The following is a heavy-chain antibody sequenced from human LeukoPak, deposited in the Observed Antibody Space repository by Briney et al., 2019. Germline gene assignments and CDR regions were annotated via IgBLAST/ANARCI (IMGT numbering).Heavy chain of an antibody. CDR1: GGSISSDSYH. J-gene: IGHJ4*02. CDR3: AKGNPYYDY. V-gene: IGHV4-39*07. D-gene: IGHD3-22*01. Sequence: SETLSLTCTVSGGSISSDSYHWGWIRQPPGKGLEWIGSIYHSGSSNYNPSLKSRVTISVDTSKNQFSLKLRSVTAADTAVYYCAKGNPYYDYWGQGTLVTVSS. CDR2: IYHSGSS.